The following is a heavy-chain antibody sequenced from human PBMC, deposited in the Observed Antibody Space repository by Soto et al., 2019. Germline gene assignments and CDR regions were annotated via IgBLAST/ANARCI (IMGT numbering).Heavy chain of an antibody. V-gene: IGHV2-5*02. J-gene: IGHJ4*02. Sequence: QITLKESGPTLVKPTQTLTLTCTFSGFSLSTSGVGVGWIRQPPGKALEWLALIYWDDDKRYSPSLKSRLTITKDTYKNQVVLTMTNMDPVDTATYYCAHRRGCGGDCSNFDYWGQGTLVTVSS. CDR1: GFSLSTSGVG. CDR3: AHRRGCGGDCSNFDY. CDR2: IYWDDDK. D-gene: IGHD2-21*02.